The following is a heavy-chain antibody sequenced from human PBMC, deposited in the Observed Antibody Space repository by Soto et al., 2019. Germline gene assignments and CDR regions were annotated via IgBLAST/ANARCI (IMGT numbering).Heavy chain of an antibody. V-gene: IGHV3-7*03. CDR1: GFTFSSYW. CDR2: IKQDGSEK. CDR3: ARELGYYYYYMDV. J-gene: IGHJ6*03. Sequence: GESLKISCAASGFTFSSYWMSWVRQAPGKGLEWVANIKQDGSEKYYVDSVKGRFTISRDNAKNSLYLQMNSLRAEDTAVYYCARELGYYYYYMDVWGKGTTVTVSS. D-gene: IGHD6-13*01.